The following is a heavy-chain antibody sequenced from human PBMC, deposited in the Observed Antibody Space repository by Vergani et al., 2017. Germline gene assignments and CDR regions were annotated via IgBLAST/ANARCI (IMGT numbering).Heavy chain of an antibody. CDR1: GYTFTSYY. CDR2: INPSGGST. V-gene: IGHV1-46*01. J-gene: IGHJ6*02. D-gene: IGHD4-17*01. Sequence: QVQLVQSGAEVKKPGASVKVSCKASGYTFTSYYMHWVRQAPGQGLEWMGIINPSGGSTSYAQKFKGRVTMTRDTSTSTVYMELGSLRSEDTAGYYCATDPHYGDYEFGYGMDVWGQGTTVTVSS. CDR3: ATDPHYGDYEFGYGMDV.